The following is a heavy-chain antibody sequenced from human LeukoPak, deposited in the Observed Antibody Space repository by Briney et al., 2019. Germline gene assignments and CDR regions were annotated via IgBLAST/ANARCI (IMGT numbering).Heavy chain of an antibody. CDR1: GFTFSSYS. J-gene: IGHJ4*02. CDR3: ASHHCSSSSCFDY. V-gene: IGHV3-21*01. D-gene: IGHD2-15*01. CDR2: ISSDSTYI. Sequence: PGGSLALSCAASGFTFSSYSMNWVRQAPGKGLECVSSISSDSTYIDYADSVKGRFTISRDNAKNSLYLQMNSLRAEDTAVYYCASHHCSSSSCFDYWGQGTLVTVSS.